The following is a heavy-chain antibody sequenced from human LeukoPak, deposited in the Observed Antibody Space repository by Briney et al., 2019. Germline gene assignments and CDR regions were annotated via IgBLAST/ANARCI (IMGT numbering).Heavy chain of an antibody. J-gene: IGHJ3*02. D-gene: IGHD5-18*01. CDR1: GFTFSGSA. CDR2: IRSKANSYAT. V-gene: IGHV3-73*01. Sequence: GGSLRLSCAASGFTFSGSAMHWVCQASGKGLEWVGRIRSKANSYATAYAASVKGRFTISRDDSKNTAYLQMNSLKTEDTAVYYCYSYGSLGAFDIWGQGTMVTVSS. CDR3: YSYGSLGAFDI.